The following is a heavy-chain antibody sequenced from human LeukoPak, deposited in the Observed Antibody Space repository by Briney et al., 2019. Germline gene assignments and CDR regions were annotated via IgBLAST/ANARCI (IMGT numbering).Heavy chain of an antibody. V-gene: IGHV1-8*01. CDR3: ARGALGYCSSTSCFHPAWFDP. Sequence: RASVKVSCKASGYTFTSYDINWVRQATGQGLEWMGWMNPNSGNTGYAQKLQGRVTVTRNTSISTAYMELSSLTSEDTAVYYCARGALGYCSSTSCFHPAWFDPWGQGTLVTVSS. J-gene: IGHJ5*02. CDR2: MNPNSGNT. CDR1: GYTFTSYD. D-gene: IGHD2-2*01.